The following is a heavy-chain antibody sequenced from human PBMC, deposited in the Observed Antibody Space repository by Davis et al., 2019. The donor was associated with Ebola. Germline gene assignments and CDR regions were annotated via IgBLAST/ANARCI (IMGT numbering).Heavy chain of an antibody. V-gene: IGHV4-34*01. CDR2: INHSRST. D-gene: IGHD7-27*01. J-gene: IGHJ6*02. CDR3: ARDRFFGRNWGWDGGMDV. Sequence: PSETLSLTCAVYGGSFSGYYWTWIRQPPGKGLEWIGEINHSRSTNYNPSLRSRLTLSVDTSKNQFSLKLSSVTAADTAVYYCARDRFFGRNWGWDGGMDVWGQGTTVTVSS. CDR1: GGSFSGYY.